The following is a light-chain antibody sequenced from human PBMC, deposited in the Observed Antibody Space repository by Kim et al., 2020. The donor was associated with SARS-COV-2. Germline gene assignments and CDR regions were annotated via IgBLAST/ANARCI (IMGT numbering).Light chain of an antibody. CDR2: STS. Sequence: EIVLTQSPGTLSLSPGVRATLSCRASQSVRGSSLAWYQQKPGQAPRLLIYSTSRRTTGTPDRFSGSGSGTDFTLTISGLEPEDFAVYYCQQDSSSPWTFGQGTKVDIK. V-gene: IGKV3-20*01. J-gene: IGKJ1*01. CDR1: QSVRGSS. CDR3: QQDSSSPWT.